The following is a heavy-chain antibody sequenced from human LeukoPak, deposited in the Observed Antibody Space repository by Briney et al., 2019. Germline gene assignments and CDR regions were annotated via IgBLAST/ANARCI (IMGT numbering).Heavy chain of an antibody. Sequence: SETLSLTCTVSGGAITSGGYSWNWLRQPPGPGLEWIGCIYDRGPTYYNPSRKSRITISVDRPKNQFFLNVTAGTAADTAVYYCARSRQGSGLLNYWGQGNLVAVSS. D-gene: IGHD3-10*01. J-gene: IGHJ4*02. CDR2: IYDRGPT. CDR1: GGAITSGGYS. CDR3: ARSRQGSGLLNY. V-gene: IGHV4-30-2*01.